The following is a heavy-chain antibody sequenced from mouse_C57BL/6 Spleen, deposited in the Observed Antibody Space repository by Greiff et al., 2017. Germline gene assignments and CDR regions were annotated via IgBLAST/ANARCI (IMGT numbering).Heavy chain of an antibody. D-gene: IGHD1-1*01. J-gene: IGHJ1*03. CDR1: GFSLTSYG. V-gene: IGHV2-2*01. CDR3: ARNNPSLYYGSSSHWYFDV. CDR2: IWSGGST. Sequence: QVQLQQSGPGLVQPSQSLSITCTVSGFSLTSYGVHWVRQSPGKGLEWLGVIWSGGSTDYNAAFISRLSISKDNSKSQVFFKMNSLQADDTAIYYCARNNPSLYYGSSSHWYFDVWGTGTTVTVSS.